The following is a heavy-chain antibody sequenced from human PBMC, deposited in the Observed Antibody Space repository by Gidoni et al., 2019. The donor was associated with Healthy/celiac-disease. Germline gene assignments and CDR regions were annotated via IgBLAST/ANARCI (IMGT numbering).Heavy chain of an antibody. CDR2: ISAYNGNT. Sequence: VQLVQSGAEVKKPGASVKVSCKASGYTFTSFGISWVRQAPGQGLEWMGWISAYNGNTNYAQKRQGRVTMTTDTSTSTAYMELRSLRSDDTAVYYCARAVPAAIRHYYYGMDVWGQGTTVTVSS. CDR3: ARAVPAAIRHYYYGMDV. CDR1: GYTFTSFG. V-gene: IGHV1-18*01. J-gene: IGHJ6*02. D-gene: IGHD2-2*02.